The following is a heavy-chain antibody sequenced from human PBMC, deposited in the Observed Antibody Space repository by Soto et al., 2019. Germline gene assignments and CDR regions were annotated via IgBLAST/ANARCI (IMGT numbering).Heavy chain of an antibody. Sequence: SETLSLTCAVHGGSFRGYYWSWIRQPPGKGLEGIGEINHSGSTNYNPSLKSRVTISVDTSKNQFSLKLSSVTAADTAVYYCARILLWCGEGDAFDIWGQGTMGTVSS. V-gene: IGHV4-34*01. J-gene: IGHJ3*02. CDR3: ARILLWCGEGDAFDI. CDR1: GGSFRGYY. D-gene: IGHD3-10*01. CDR2: INHSGST.